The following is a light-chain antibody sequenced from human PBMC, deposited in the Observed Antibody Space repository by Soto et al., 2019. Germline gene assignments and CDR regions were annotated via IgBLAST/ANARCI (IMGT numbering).Light chain of an antibody. CDR2: GAS. CDR3: QQYDSSPPT. CDR1: QSVSSSY. J-gene: IGKJ1*01. V-gene: IGKV3-20*01. Sequence: EIELTQSPCTLSSSPGERATLSCRASQSVSSSYSAWYQQKPGHAPRLLIYGASSMATGIPDRFSGSGSGTDFTLTISRLQPEDFAKYYCQQYDSSPPTFGQGTKVEIK.